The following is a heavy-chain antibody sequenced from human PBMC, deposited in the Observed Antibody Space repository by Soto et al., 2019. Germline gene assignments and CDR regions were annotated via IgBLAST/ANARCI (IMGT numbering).Heavy chain of an antibody. J-gene: IGHJ3*01. Sequence: SETLSLTCTVSGDSISSADYYWSWIRQTPGKGLEWIGHIFYSGTTYYNPSLKSRLTISVDTSKNHFSLRLTSVTAADTAMYYCASGGDASGHHAFDVWGLGTMVTVSS. CDR2: IFYSGTT. D-gene: IGHD6-19*01. CDR1: GDSISSADYY. CDR3: ASGGDASGHHAFDV. V-gene: IGHV4-30-4*01.